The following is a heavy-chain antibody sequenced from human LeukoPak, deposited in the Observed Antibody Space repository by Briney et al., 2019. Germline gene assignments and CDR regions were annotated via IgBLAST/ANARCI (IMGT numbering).Heavy chain of an antibody. J-gene: IGHJ4*02. CDR1: GFTFSSYA. Sequence: TGGSLRLSCAASGFTFSSYAMSWVRQAPGKGLEWVSAISGSGGSTYYADSVKGRFTISRDNSKNTLYLQMNSLRAEDTAVYYCAKRRHSGSSTFDYWGQGTLVTVSS. CDR2: ISGSGGST. V-gene: IGHV3-23*01. D-gene: IGHD6-13*01. CDR3: AKRRHSGSSTFDY.